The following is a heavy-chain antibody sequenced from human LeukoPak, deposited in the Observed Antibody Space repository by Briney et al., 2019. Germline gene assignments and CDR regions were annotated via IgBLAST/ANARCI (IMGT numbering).Heavy chain of an antibody. V-gene: IGHV3-7*01. Sequence: GGSLRLSCAVSGFTFSSYWMSWVRQAPGKGLEWVANIKQDGNEKYYVDSVKGRFTISRDNAKNSLYLQMNSLRAEDTAVYYCARAVWDSSGHLFDYWGQGTLVTVSS. CDR3: ARAVWDSSGHLFDY. J-gene: IGHJ4*02. CDR2: IKQDGNEK. CDR1: GFTFSSYW. D-gene: IGHD3-22*01.